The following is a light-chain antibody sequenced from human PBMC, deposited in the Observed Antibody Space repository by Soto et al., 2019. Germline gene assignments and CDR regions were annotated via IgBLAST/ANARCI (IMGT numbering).Light chain of an antibody. CDR3: QQYYSYPPEA. V-gene: IGKV1-8*01. J-gene: IGKJ4*01. CDR2: AAS. Sequence: AIRMTQSPSSLSASTGDRVTITCRASQGISSYLAWYQQKPGKAPKLLIYAASTLQSGVPSRFCGSGSGTEFTLNISCLQSEDFATYYCQQYYSYPPEAFGGGTKVEIK. CDR1: QGISSY.